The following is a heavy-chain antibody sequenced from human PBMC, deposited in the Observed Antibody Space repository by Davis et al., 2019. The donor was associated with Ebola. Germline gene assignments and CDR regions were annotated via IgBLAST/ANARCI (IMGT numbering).Heavy chain of an antibody. V-gene: IGHV4-4*02. CDR1: RGSIRSSNW. D-gene: IGHD3-10*01. Sequence: MPSETLSLTCAVSRGSIRSSNWWSSLRQHPRKGLEWIGEIYHSGSTNYNPSLKSRVTISVDKSKKQFSLKLSSVTAADTAVYFCARDREFLTGYFPTDIFDIWGQGTVVTVSS. CDR2: IYHSGST. CDR3: ARDREFLTGYFPTDIFDI. J-gene: IGHJ3*02.